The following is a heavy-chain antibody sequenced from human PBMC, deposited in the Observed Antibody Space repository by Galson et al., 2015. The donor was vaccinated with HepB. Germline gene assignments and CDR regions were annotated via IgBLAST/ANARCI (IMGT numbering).Heavy chain of an antibody. CDR1: GYTFTSYA. CDR3: AGPRYCSSTSCYKRIDAFDI. D-gene: IGHD2-2*02. Sequence: SVKVSCKASGYTFTSYAMHWVRQAPGQRLEWMGWINAGNGNTKYSQKFQGRVTITRDTSASTAYMELSSLRSEDTAVYYCAGPRYCSSTSCYKRIDAFDIWGQGTMVTVSS. J-gene: IGHJ3*02. CDR2: INAGNGNT. V-gene: IGHV1-3*01.